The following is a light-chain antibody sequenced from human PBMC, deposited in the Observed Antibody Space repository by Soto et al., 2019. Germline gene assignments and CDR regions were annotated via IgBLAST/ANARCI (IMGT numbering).Light chain of an antibody. CDR1: QSVSNNY. CDR3: QQYGSSGT. J-gene: IGKJ1*01. CDR2: GAS. Sequence: IVLMQTPGTLSLSAGERAPLSCRASQSVSNNYLAWYQQKPGQAPRLLIYGASNRATGIPDRFSGSGSGTDFTLTISRLEPEDFAVYYCQQYGSSGTFGQGTKVDTK. V-gene: IGKV3-20*01.